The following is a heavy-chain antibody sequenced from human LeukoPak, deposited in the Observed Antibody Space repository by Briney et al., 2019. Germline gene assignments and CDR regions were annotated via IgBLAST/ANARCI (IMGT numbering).Heavy chain of an antibody. CDR3: ARLPFFITGATAWFDP. D-gene: IGHD1-7*01. V-gene: IGHV4-39*01. Sequence: SETLSLTCTVSGGSISSSSHYWGWIRQPPGKGLEWLGSIYYTGSTYYNPPLKSRVTISVDTSKNQFSLRLSSVTAADTSVYYCARLPFFITGATAWFDPWGQGTLVTVSS. CDR1: GGSISSSSHY. J-gene: IGHJ5*02. CDR2: IYYTGST.